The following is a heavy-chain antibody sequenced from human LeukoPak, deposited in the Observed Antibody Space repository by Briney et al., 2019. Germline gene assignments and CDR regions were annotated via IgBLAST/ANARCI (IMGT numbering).Heavy chain of an antibody. V-gene: IGHV1-18*01. D-gene: IGHD6-19*01. CDR1: GYTFTSYG. CDR3: ASPAPYSSGWYVLDY. Sequence: GSVTVSCKASGYTFTSYGISWVRQAPGQGVEWMGWISAYNGNTNYAQKLQGRVTMTTDASTSTAYMELRSLRSDDTAVYYCASPAPYSSGWYVLDYWGQGTLVTVSS. CDR2: ISAYNGNT. J-gene: IGHJ4*02.